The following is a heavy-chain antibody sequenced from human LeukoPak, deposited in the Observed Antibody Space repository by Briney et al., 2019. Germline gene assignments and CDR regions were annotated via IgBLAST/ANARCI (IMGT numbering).Heavy chain of an antibody. CDR2: INPSGGST. CDR1: VYTFTSYY. CDR3: ARDEYSSSYYYYYGIDV. J-gene: IGHJ6*02. V-gene: IGHV1-46*01. Sequence: ASVKVSCKASVYTFTSYYMHWVRQAPGQGLEWMGIINPSGGSTSYAQKFQGRVTITRDTSTSTVYMELSSLRSEDTAVYYCARDEYSSSYYYYYGIDVWGQANAVTVSS. D-gene: IGHD6-13*01.